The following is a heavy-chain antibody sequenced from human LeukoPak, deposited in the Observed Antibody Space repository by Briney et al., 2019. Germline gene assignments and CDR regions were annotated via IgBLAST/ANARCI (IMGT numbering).Heavy chain of an antibody. CDR1: GGSLHRSF. Sequence: SETLYLTCVVSGGSLHRSFWTWVRQPPGKGLEWIGRIYSSGTTDYSPSLKSRLTTSIDTSKNQFSLRLASVTAADTAVYYCGRRPAVDGPIDNWGQGILVAVSS. CDR2: IYSSGTT. D-gene: IGHD3/OR15-3a*01. V-gene: IGHV4-59*01. J-gene: IGHJ4*02. CDR3: GRRPAVDGPIDN.